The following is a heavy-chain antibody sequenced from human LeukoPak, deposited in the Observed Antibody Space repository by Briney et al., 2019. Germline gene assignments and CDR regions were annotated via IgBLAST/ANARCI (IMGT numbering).Heavy chain of an antibody. V-gene: IGHV4-38-2*01. CDR3: ARNVTMVLPGQGAFDI. CDR2: MYHSGST. Sequence: SETLSLSCGVSGDSINSGHYCGWIRQPPGKGLEWIGSMYHSGSTYYNPSLKSRVTISIDTSKNQFSLKLRSVTAADTAVYFCARNVTMVLPGQGAFDIWGQGTMVTVSS. J-gene: IGHJ3*02. D-gene: IGHD4/OR15-4a*01. CDR1: GDSINSGHY.